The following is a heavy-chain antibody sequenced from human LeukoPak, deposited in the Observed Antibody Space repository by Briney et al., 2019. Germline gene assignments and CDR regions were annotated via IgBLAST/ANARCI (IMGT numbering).Heavy chain of an antibody. CDR2: INHSGST. J-gene: IGHJ6*03. CDR1: GGSFSGYY. V-gene: IGHV4-34*01. Sequence: SETLSLTCAVYGGSFSGYYWSWIRQPPGKGLEWIGEINHSGSTNYNPSLKSRVTISVDTSKNQFSLKLSSVTAADTAVYYCARHSLGYCSSTSCYKGYYYYYMDVWGKGTTVTVSS. D-gene: IGHD2-2*01. CDR3: ARHSLGYCSSTSCYKGYYYYYMDV.